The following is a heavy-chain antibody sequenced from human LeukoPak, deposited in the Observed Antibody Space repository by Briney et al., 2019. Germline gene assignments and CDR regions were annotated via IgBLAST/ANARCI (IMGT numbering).Heavy chain of an antibody. V-gene: IGHV3-30*18. CDR3: AKDWGGYSYYFDY. CDR2: ISYDGSNK. CDR1: GFTFSSYG. D-gene: IGHD3-3*01. J-gene: IGHJ4*02. Sequence: GGSLRLSCAASGFTFSSYGMHWVRQAPGKGLEWVAVISYDGSNKYYADSVKGRFTISRDNSKNTLYLQMNSLRAEDTAVYYCAKDWGGYSYYFDYWGQGTLVTVSS.